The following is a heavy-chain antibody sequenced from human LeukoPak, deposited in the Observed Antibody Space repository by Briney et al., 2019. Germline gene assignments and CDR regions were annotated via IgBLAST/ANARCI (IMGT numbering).Heavy chain of an antibody. D-gene: IGHD6-13*01. V-gene: IGHV3-9*01. J-gene: IGHJ3*02. CDR3: AKDIDGIAAAVDAFDI. CDR2: ISWNSGSI. CDR1: GFTFDDYA. Sequence: GGSLRLSCAASGFTFDDYAMHWVRQAPGKGLEWVSGISWNSGSIGYADSVKGRFTISRDNAKNSLYLQMNSLRAEDTALYYCAKDIDGIAAAVDAFDIWGQGTMVTVSS.